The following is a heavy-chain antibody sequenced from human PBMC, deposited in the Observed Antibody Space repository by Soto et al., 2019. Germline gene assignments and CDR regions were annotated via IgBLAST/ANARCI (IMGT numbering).Heavy chain of an antibody. V-gene: IGHV3-33*01. CDR1: GFTFRSYG. Sequence: QVQLVESGGGVAQPGRSLRLASSASGFTFRSYGMHWVRQAPGKGLEWVAVIRSDGSNKYYADSVKGRFTISRDDAKNTLNLQMNSLRAEDTAVYYCARDTARAIVRIYYGMDVWGQGTTVTVSS. J-gene: IGHJ6*02. CDR3: ARDTARAIVRIYYGMDV. D-gene: IGHD3-10*01. CDR2: IRSDGSNK.